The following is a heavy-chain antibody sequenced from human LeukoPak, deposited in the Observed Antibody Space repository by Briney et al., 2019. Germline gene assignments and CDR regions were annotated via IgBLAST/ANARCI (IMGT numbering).Heavy chain of an antibody. CDR3: ARGGYIGSSWLFDY. J-gene: IGHJ4*02. Sequence: SETLSLTCTVSGGSITSYYWGWVRQPAGKGLEWIGRIYTTGRTDHHPSLNSRLTMSVDTSKNQFSLNLSSVTAADTAVYYCARGGYIGSSWLFDYWGQGALVIVSS. CDR1: GGSITSYY. D-gene: IGHD1-26*01. CDR2: IYTTGRT. V-gene: IGHV4-4*07.